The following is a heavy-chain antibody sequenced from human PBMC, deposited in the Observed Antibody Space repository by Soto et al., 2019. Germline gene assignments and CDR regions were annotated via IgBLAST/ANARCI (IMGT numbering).Heavy chain of an antibody. Sequence: QLQLQESGPGLVKPSETLSLTCTVSGGSISSSSYYWGWIRQPPGKGLEWIGSIYYSGSTYYNPSLKSRVTXPXXXSXXHFSLKLSSGTAADTAVYYCATQEVGGSYVYTFDPWGQGTLVTVSS. CDR2: IYYSGST. D-gene: IGHD1-26*01. CDR1: GGSISSSSYY. J-gene: IGHJ5*02. CDR3: ATQEVGGSYVYTFDP. V-gene: IGHV4-39*02.